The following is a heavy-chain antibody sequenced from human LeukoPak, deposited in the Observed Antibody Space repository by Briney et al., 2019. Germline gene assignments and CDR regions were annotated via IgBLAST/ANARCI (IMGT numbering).Heavy chain of an antibody. CDR1: GYSFTEHY. CDR2: INCNSGDA. D-gene: IGHD2-8*01. V-gene: IGHV1-2*02. J-gene: IGHJ6*03. Sequence: ASVKVSCKASGYSFTEHYIYWVRQAPGRGLEWVGRINCNSGDANSARKFQGRVTMTRDTSVSTAYMDLSSVASDDSAVYFCARSAGHCSNGICFTDYYMDVWGRGTTVTVSS. CDR3: ARSAGHCSNGICFTDYYMDV.